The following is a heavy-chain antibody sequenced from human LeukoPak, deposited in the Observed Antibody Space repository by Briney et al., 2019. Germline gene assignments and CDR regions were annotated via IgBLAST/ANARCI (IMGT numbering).Heavy chain of an antibody. D-gene: IGHD6-6*01. V-gene: IGHV4-59*01. CDR3: ARVGAARRNYYYMDV. J-gene: IGHJ6*03. Sequence: SETLSLTCTVSGGSISSYYWSWIRQPPGKGLEWIGYIYYSGSTNYNPSLKSRVTISVDTSKNQFSLKLSSVTAADTAVYYCARVGAARRNYYYMDVWGKGTTVTVSS. CDR1: GGSISSYY. CDR2: IYYSGST.